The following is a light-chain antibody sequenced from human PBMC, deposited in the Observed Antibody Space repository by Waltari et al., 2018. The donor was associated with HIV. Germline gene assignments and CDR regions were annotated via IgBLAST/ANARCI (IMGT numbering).Light chain of an antibody. CDR2: IAS. CDR1: QSVGSD. V-gene: IGKV1-39*01. Sequence: DIQMTQSPSTLSAPVGDRVTITCRASQSVGSDLNWYQQKSGEAPKLLIYIASSLYSDVPPRFSGSRSGIDFTLTITSLQPEDFATYFCQQSSATPYTFGQGTRLDVK. CDR3: QQSSATPYT. J-gene: IGKJ2*01.